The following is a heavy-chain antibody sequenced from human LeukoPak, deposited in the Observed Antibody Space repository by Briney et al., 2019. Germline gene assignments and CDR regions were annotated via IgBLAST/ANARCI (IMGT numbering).Heavy chain of an antibody. CDR3: ARSGLLESYYYYGMDV. V-gene: IGHV1-18*01. J-gene: IGHJ6*02. CDR2: ISAYNGNT. CDR1: GYTFTSYG. D-gene: IGHD2-21*01. Sequence: ASVKVSCKASGYTFTSYGISWVRQAPGQGLEWIGWISAYNGNTSYAQKLQGRVTMTTDTSTSTAYMELRSLRSDDTAVYYCARSGLLESYYYYGMDVWGQGTTVTVSS.